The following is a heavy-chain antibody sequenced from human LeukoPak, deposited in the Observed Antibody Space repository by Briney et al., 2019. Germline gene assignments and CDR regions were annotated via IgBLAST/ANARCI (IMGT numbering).Heavy chain of an antibody. Sequence: KASETLSLTCAVYGGSFSSYYWNWIRQPPGKGLEWIGEINHSGGTNCNPSLKSRVNISVDTSKNHFSLKLSSVTAADTAVYYCALKSRRYDSSGYYTDYWGQGTLVTVSS. CDR3: ALKSRRYDSSGYYTDY. V-gene: IGHV4-34*01. CDR1: GGSFSSYY. D-gene: IGHD3-22*01. CDR2: INHSGGT. J-gene: IGHJ4*02.